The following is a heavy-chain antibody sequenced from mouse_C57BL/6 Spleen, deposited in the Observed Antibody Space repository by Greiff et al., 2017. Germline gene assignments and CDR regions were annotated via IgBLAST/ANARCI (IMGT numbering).Heavy chain of an antibody. CDR2: IDPEDGDT. Sequence: VQLQQSGAELVRPGASVKLSCTASGFNIKDYYMHWVKQRPEQGLEWIGRIDPEDGDTEYAPKFQGKATMTADTSSNTAYLQLSSLTSEDTAVYYCTTPNSDGERFAYWGQGTLVTVSA. D-gene: IGHD4-1*01. V-gene: IGHV14-1*01. CDR1: GFNIKDYY. J-gene: IGHJ3*01. CDR3: TTPNSDGERFAY.